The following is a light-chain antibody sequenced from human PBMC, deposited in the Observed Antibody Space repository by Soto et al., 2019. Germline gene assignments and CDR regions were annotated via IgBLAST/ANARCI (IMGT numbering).Light chain of an antibody. Sequence: DIQMTQSPSSLSASVGDRVTITCRASQSISSYLNWYQQKPGKAPKLLIYAASSLQSGVPSRFSGSGSGTDFTLTISSLQPEDFATYYCQQSYSTPHFTFGPGTKVD. J-gene: IGKJ3*01. CDR3: QQSYSTPHFT. V-gene: IGKV1-39*01. CDR1: QSISSY. CDR2: AAS.